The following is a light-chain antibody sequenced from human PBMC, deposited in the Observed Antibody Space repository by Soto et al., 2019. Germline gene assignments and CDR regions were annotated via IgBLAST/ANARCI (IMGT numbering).Light chain of an antibody. J-gene: IGKJ5*01. Sequence: ELAMTQSPVTLSVSPGERATLSCRASQSVSNNLAWYQQKPGQAPSLLIYGASTRATGIPARFSGSGSGTDFTLTISSLQSEDFAVYYCQQYNNWPPFTFGQGTRLEIK. V-gene: IGKV3-15*01. CDR2: GAS. CDR1: QSVSNN. CDR3: QQYNNWPPFT.